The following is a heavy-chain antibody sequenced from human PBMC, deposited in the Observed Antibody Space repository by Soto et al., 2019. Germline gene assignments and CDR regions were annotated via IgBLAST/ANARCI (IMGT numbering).Heavy chain of an antibody. J-gene: IGHJ4*02. CDR3: ARSIAVVTALDY. V-gene: IGHV1-3*01. Sequence: GASVKVSCKASGYSFTTYALHWVRQAPGQSLEWMGWINAGDGNTKYSQKFQGRVTITRDTSASTAYMEVSSLRSEDTAVYYCARSIAVVTALDYWGQGTLVTVS. CDR2: INAGDGNT. CDR1: GYSFTTYA. D-gene: IGHD2-21*02.